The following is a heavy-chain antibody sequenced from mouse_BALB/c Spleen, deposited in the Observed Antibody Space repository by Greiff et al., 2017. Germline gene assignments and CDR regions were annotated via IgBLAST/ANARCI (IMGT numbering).Heavy chain of an antibody. J-gene: IGHJ4*01. Sequence: DVQLVESGGGLVQPGGSLKLSCVASGFTFSNYWLNWVRQSPEKGLEWVAAIRLNSNNYATHYAESVKGRFTISRADSKRSVYLQMNNVRAEDTGMYYCTDLTATGAMDDWGQGTSVTVAS. D-gene: IGHD1-2*01. CDR3: TDLTATGAMDD. V-gene: IGHV6-6*02. CDR1: GFTFSNYW. CDR2: IRLNSNNYAT.